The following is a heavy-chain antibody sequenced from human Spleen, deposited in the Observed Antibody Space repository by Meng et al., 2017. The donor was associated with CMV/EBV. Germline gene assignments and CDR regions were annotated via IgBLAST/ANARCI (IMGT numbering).Heavy chain of an antibody. V-gene: IGHV3-21*01. Sequence: GESLKISCAASGFTFSSYSMNWVRQAPGKGLEWVSSISSSSSYIYYADSVKGRFTISRDNAKNSLYLQMNSLRAEDTAVYYCARGQIPVVPAAYGYYYYYGMDVWGQGTTVTASS. CDR2: ISSSSSYI. J-gene: IGHJ6*02. CDR1: GFTFSSYS. CDR3: ARGQIPVVPAAYGYYYYYGMDV. D-gene: IGHD2-2*01.